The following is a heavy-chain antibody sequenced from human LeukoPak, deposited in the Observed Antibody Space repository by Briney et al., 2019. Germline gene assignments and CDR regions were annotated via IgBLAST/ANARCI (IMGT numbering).Heavy chain of an antibody. V-gene: IGHV3-74*01. Sequence: QPGGSLRLSCAASGFTFSSYWMHWVRQAPGKGLVWVSRINSDGSSTFYADSVKGRFTTSRDNAENTVYLQMNSLRADDTAVYYCARIPGGSGSQYDYWAREPWSSSPQ. J-gene: IGHJ4*02. CDR3: ARIPGGSGSQYDY. CDR2: INSDGSST. D-gene: IGHD3-10*01. CDR1: GFTFSSYW.